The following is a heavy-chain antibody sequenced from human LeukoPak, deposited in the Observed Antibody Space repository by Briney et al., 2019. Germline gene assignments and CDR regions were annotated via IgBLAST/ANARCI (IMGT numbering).Heavy chain of an antibody. J-gene: IGHJ6*02. CDR3: ARDLIDGSGSYYYYGMDV. D-gene: IGHD3-10*01. CDR2: ISAYNGNT. Sequence: ASVNVSCKASGYTFTSYGISWVRQAPGQGREWMGWISAYNGNTNYAQKLQGRVTMTTDTSTSTAYMELRSLRSDDTAVYYCARDLIDGSGSYYYYGMDVWGQGTTVTVSS. V-gene: IGHV1-18*01. CDR1: GYTFTSYG.